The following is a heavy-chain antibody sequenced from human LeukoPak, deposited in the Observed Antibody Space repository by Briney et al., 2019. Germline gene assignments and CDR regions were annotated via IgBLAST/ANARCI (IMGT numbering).Heavy chain of an antibody. CDR1: GFTFSNYA. CDR3: AREKGLWFGERMGMGV. CDR2: ISSSSSYI. V-gene: IGHV3-21*01. J-gene: IGHJ6*02. Sequence: SGGSLRLSCAASGFTFSNYAMTWVRQAPGKGLEWVSSISSSSSYIYYADSVKGRFTISRDNAKNSLYLQTNSLRAEDTAVYYCAREKGLWFGERMGMGVWGQGTTVTVSS. D-gene: IGHD3-10*01.